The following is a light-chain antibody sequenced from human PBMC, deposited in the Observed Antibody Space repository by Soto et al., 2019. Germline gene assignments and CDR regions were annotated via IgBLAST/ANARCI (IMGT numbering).Light chain of an antibody. CDR2: GAS. CDR1: QSVSSN. J-gene: IGKJ1*01. Sequence: EIVMTQSPATLSVSPGERATLSCRASQSVSSNLAWYQQKPGQAPRLLIYGASSRATGIPDSFSGSGSGTDFTLTISRLEPEDFAVYYCQQYGGSPQTFGQGTKVEIK. CDR3: QQYGGSPQT. V-gene: IGKV3-20*01.